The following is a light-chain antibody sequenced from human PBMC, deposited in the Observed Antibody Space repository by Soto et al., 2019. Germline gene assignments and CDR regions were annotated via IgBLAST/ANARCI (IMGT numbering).Light chain of an antibody. CDR3: AAWDDSLKAV. Sequence: QSVLTQPPSVSGTPGQRVTISCSGSSTNIGSNSVNWYQQFPGTAPRLLIYSAYQRPSGVPYRFSGSQSGTSASLAISGLQSDDEADYYCAAWDDSLKAVFGGGTQLTVL. V-gene: IGLV1-44*01. J-gene: IGLJ7*01. CDR2: SAY. CDR1: STNIGSNS.